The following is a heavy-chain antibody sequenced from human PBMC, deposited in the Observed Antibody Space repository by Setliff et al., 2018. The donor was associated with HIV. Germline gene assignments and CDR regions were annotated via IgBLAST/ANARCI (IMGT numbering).Heavy chain of an antibody. CDR3: ARYNFRRGYWDYFDY. D-gene: IGHD3-3*01. CDR2: IFPNDEK. CDR1: GFSLSNTRMG. Sequence: GSGPTLVNPTETLTLTCTVSGFSLSNTRMGVSWIRQPPGKALEWLAHIFPNDEKSYSASLESRVTISEDTSKSQVVLTMTNMDPLDTATYFCARYNFRRGYWDYFDYWGQGTQVTVS. V-gene: IGHV2-26*01. J-gene: IGHJ4*02.